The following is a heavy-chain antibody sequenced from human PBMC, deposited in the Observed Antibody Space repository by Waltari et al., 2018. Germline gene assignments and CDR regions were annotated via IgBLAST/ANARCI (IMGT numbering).Heavy chain of an antibody. CDR3: ARPPAYTRYYFDY. D-gene: IGHD2-2*01. J-gene: IGHJ4*02. Sequence: QVQLVESGGGVVQPGRSLRLSCAASGFTFSSYAIHWVRPAPGKGLEWVAVISYDGSNKYYADSVKGRFTISRDNSKNTLYLQMNSLRAEDTAVYYCARPPAYTRYYFDYWGQGTLVTVSS. CDR1: GFTFSSYA. V-gene: IGHV3-30-3*01. CDR2: ISYDGSNK.